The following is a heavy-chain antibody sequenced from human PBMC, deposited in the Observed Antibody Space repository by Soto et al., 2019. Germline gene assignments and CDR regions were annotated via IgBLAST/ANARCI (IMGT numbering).Heavy chain of an antibody. D-gene: IGHD3-16*01. V-gene: IGHV3-23*01. J-gene: IGHJ4*02. Sequence: VGSLRLSCAVSGFKFSNYAMSWVRQATGKGLEWVSLISATGGGTYYADSVKGRFTISRDNSHNTLYLQVHSLTAEDTAVYYCAKDRRAGGSSAFYFDFWGQGAQVTVSS. CDR1: GFKFSNYA. CDR2: ISATGGGT. CDR3: AKDRRAGGSSAFYFDF.